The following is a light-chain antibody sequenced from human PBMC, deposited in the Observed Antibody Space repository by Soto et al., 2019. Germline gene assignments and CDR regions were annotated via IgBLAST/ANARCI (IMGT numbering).Light chain of an antibody. CDR3: QQRFNWPLT. CDR2: DAS. V-gene: IGKV3-11*01. J-gene: IGKJ4*01. CDR1: QSVNRY. Sequence: EIVLTQSPATLSLSPGERATLSCRASQSVNRYLTWFQQKPGQAPRLLIYDASKRPTGIPARFSGSGSGTDFTLTISSLEPEDFAVYYCQQRFNWPLTFGGGTKVEIK.